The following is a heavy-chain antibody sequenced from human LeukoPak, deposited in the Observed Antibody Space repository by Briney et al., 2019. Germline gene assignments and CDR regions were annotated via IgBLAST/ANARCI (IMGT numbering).Heavy chain of an antibody. D-gene: IGHD1-1*01. J-gene: IGHJ4*02. CDR1: GFTFSSFG. Sequence: PGGSLRLSCAASGFTFSSFGMHWVRQAPGKGLEWVGRVKSKNDGGSTDYAAPVKGRFFISRDDSRGTLSLEMNSLKIEDTAVYFCVGRPWNFDYWGQGTLVTVSS. V-gene: IGHV3-15*01. CDR3: VGRPWNFDY. CDR2: VKSKNDGGST.